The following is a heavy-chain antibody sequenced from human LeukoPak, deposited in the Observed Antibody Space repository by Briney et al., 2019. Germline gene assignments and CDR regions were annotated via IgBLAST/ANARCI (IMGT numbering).Heavy chain of an antibody. J-gene: IGHJ4*02. CDR2: ISSGANT. CDR3: AKARPSTYTYGQYYFDY. CDR1: GFTFSGYA. D-gene: IGHD5-18*01. Sequence: GGSLRLSCAASGFTFSGYAMNWVRQAPGKGLEWVSSISSGANTYFADSVKGRFTISRDNSENTLYLQMNSLRAEDTAVYYCAKARPSTYTYGQYYFDYWGQGTLVTVSS. V-gene: IGHV3-23*01.